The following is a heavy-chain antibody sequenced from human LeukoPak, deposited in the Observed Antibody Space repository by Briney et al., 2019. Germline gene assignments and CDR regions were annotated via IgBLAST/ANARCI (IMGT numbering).Heavy chain of an antibody. CDR3: AKVRPGYYYMDV. D-gene: IGHD7-27*01. J-gene: IGHJ6*03. V-gene: IGHV3-74*01. Sequence: PGGSLRLSCAASGFTFSSYWMHWVRQAPGKGLVWVSRINIDGSGTTYADSVKGRFTVSRDNAKNTLYLQMNSLRAEDTAVYYCAKVRPGYYYMDVWGKGTTVTVS. CDR2: INIDGSGT. CDR1: GFTFSSYW.